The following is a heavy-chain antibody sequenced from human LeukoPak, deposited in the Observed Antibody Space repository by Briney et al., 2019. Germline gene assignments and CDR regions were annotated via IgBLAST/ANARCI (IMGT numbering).Heavy chain of an antibody. D-gene: IGHD3-9*01. CDR1: GGSFSGYY. CDR2: INHSGST. CDR3: ARALRGYFDY. Sequence: PSDTLSLTCAVYGGSFSGYYWSWIRQPPGKGLEWIGEINHSGSTNYKPSLKSQIPISVDTSKNQFSLKLSSVTAADTAVYYCARALRGYFDYWGQGTLVTVSS. V-gene: IGHV4-34*01. J-gene: IGHJ4*02.